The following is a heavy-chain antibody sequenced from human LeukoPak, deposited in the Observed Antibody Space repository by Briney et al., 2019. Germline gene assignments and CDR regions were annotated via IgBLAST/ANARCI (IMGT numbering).Heavy chain of an antibody. CDR2: FDPEDGET. CDR3: ATGLPWAYYYYMDV. V-gene: IGHV1-24*01. Sequence: ASVKVSCKVSGYTLTDLSMHWVRQPPGTGLGRMGGFDPEDGETIYAQTYQGRVTMTEDTSTDKDYMELSSLRSEDTAVYYCATGLPWAYYYYMDVWGKGTTVTVSS. CDR1: GYTLTDLS. J-gene: IGHJ6*03. D-gene: IGHD3-16*01.